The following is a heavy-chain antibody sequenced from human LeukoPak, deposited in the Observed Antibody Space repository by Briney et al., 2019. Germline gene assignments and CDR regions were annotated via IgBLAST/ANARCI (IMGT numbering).Heavy chain of an antibody. Sequence: SETLSLTCTVSGGSISSGDYYWSWIRQPPAKGLEWIGYIYYSGSTYYNPSLKSRVTISVDTSKNQFSLKLSSVTAADTAVYYCARVSRDGYNYYYFDYWGQGTLVTVSS. J-gene: IGHJ4*02. D-gene: IGHD5-24*01. CDR3: ARVSRDGYNYYYFDY. CDR1: GGSISSGDYY. CDR2: IYYSGST. V-gene: IGHV4-30-4*01.